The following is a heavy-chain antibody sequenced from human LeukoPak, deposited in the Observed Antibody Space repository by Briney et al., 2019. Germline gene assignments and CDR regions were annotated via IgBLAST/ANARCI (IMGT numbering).Heavy chain of an antibody. CDR2: INHSGST. CDR1: GGSFSGYY. D-gene: IGHD5-18*01. Sequence: PSETLSLTCAVYGGSFSGYYWSWIRQPPGKGLEWIGEINHSGSTNYNPSLKSRVTISVDTSKCQFSLKLSSVTAADTAVYYCARPGYSYGRRFDCWGQGTLVAVSS. J-gene: IGHJ4*02. CDR3: ARPGYSYGRRFDC. V-gene: IGHV4-34*01.